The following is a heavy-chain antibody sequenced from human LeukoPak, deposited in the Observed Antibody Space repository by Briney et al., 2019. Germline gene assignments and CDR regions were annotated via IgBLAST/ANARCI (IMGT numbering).Heavy chain of an antibody. CDR1: GGSISSGSYY. V-gene: IGHV4-61*02. D-gene: IGHD1-7*01. CDR2: IYTSGST. J-gene: IGHJ6*03. Sequence: PSQTLSLTCTVSGGSISSGSYYWSWIRQPAGKGLEWIGRIYTSGSTNYNPSLKSRVTISVDTSKNQFSLKLSSVTAADTAVYYCARVANWNYPHYYYYMDVWGKGTTVTVSS. CDR3: ARVANWNYPHYYYYMDV.